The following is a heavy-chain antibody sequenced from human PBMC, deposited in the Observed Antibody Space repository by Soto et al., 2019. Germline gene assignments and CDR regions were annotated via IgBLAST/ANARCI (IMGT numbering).Heavy chain of an antibody. CDR2: IYYLGGT. J-gene: IGHJ5*02. CDR3: ARGSMVRGVKDWFDP. Sequence: SETLSLTCTVSGGSISNYYWNWIRQPPGKGLEWIGSIYYLGGTNYNPSLKSRITFSVDTSKNKFSLKLSSVTAADTALYYCARGSMVRGVKDWFDPWGQGTLVTVS. CDR1: GGSISNYY. D-gene: IGHD3-10*01. V-gene: IGHV4-59*01.